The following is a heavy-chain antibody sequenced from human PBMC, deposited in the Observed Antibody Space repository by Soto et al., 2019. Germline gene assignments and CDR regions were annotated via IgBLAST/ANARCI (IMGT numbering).Heavy chain of an antibody. CDR2: INHSGST. J-gene: IGHJ5*02. CDR3: ARVGANDYVWGSYRRRYNWFDP. D-gene: IGHD3-16*02. Sequence: PSETLSLTCAVYGGSFSGYYWSWIRQPPGKGLEWIGEINHSGSTNYNPSLKSRVTISVDTSKNQFSLKLSSVTAADTAVYYCARVGANDYVWGSYRRRYNWFDPWGQGTLVTV. CDR1: GGSFSGYY. V-gene: IGHV4-34*01.